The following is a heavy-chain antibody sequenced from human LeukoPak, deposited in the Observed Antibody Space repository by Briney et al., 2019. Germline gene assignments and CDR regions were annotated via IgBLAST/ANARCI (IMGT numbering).Heavy chain of an antibody. CDR1: GYTFTIYY. J-gene: IGHJ4*02. CDR3: TRGGYCSSTSCLDFDY. V-gene: IGHV1-46*01. D-gene: IGHD2-2*01. CDR2: INPSGGST. Sequence: ASVTVSFTSSGYTFTIYYMHWVRQPAAQGLAWMGIINPSGGSTSYAQKLQGRVTMTRDTSTSTVYMELSSLRSEDTAVYYCTRGGYCSSTSCLDFDYWGQGTLVTVSS.